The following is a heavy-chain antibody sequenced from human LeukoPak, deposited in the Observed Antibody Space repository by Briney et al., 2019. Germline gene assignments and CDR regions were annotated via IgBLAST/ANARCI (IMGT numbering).Heavy chain of an antibody. V-gene: IGHV4-30-2*01. CDR3: ASVGYGDYALDY. Sequence: SETLSLTCAVSGGSISSSGYSRSWIRQPPGMGLEWIGYIYHTGSTYYNPSLKSRVTISLDRSKNQFSLKLSSVTAADTAVYYCASVGYGDYALDYWGQGTLVTVSS. CDR2: IYHTGST. D-gene: IGHD4-17*01. CDR1: GGSISSSGYS. J-gene: IGHJ4*02.